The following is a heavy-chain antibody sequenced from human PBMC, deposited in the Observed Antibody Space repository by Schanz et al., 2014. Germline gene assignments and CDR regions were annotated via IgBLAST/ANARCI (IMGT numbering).Heavy chain of an antibody. V-gene: IGHV3-33*01. Sequence: QVYLVQSGGGVVQPGRSLRLSCAASGFIFSTFGMQWVRRAPGKGLEWVAVIWYDGNKKYYADSVKGRFTVSRDNSKNTVDLQMDSLRADDTAVYYCARYNSGHSDYWGQGTLVTVSS. CDR2: IWYDGNKK. J-gene: IGHJ4*02. CDR1: GFIFSTFG. D-gene: IGHD6-19*01. CDR3: ARYNSGHSDY.